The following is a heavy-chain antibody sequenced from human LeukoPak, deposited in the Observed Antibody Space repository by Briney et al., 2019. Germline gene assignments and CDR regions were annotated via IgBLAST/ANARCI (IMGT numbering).Heavy chain of an antibody. CDR3: ARDGEDIVVVPAAREGWFDP. V-gene: IGHV1-18*04. D-gene: IGHD2-2*01. CDR2: ISAYNGNT. J-gene: IGHJ5*02. CDR1: GYTFTSYG. Sequence: ASVKVSCKASGYTFTSYGISWVRQAPGQGLEWMGWISAYNGNTNYAQKLQGRVTMTADTSTSTAYMELRSLRSDDTAVYYRARDGEDIVVVPAAREGWFDPWGQGTLVTVSS.